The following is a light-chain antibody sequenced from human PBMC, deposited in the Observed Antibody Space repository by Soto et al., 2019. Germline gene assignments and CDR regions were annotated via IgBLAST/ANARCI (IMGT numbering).Light chain of an antibody. CDR2: DAS. CDR3: QQYNSYWT. Sequence: QSPATLAASVGDRVTITCRASQSISSWLAWYQQKPGKAPKLLIYDASSLESGVPSRFSGSGSGTEFTLTISSLQPDDFATYYCQQYNSYWTFGQGTKVDTK. CDR1: QSISSW. J-gene: IGKJ1*01. V-gene: IGKV1-5*01.